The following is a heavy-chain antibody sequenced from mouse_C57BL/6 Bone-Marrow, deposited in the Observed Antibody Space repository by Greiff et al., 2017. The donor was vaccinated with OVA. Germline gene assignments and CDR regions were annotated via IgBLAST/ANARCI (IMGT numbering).Heavy chain of an antibody. J-gene: IGHJ2*01. D-gene: IGHD1-1*01. V-gene: IGHV1-66*01. CDR3: ARVTTVVATDY. Sequence: QVQLQQSGPELVKPGASVKISCKASGYSFTSYYIHWVKQRPGQGLEWIGWIYPGSGNTKYNEKFKGKATLTADTSSSTAYMQLSSLTSEDSAVYYCARVTTVVATDYWGQGTTLTVSS. CDR2: IYPGSGNT. CDR1: GYSFTSYY.